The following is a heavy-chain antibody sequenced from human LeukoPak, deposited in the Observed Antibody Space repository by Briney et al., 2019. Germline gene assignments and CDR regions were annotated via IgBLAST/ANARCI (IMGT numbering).Heavy chain of an antibody. V-gene: IGHV3-30*18. CDR2: ISYDGSNK. CDR1: GFTFSSYG. D-gene: IGHD3-22*01. CDR3: AKDPYDSSGYYLYYYYGVDV. Sequence: GGSLRLSCAASGFTFSSYGIHWVRQAPGKGLEWVAVISYDGSNKYYADSVKGRFTISRDNSKNTLYLQMNSLRAEDTAVYYCAKDPYDSSGYYLYYYYGVDVWGQGTTVTVSS. J-gene: IGHJ6*02.